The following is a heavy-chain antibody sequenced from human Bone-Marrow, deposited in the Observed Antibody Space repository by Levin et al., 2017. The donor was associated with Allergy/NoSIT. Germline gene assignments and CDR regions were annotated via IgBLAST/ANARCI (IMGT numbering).Heavy chain of an antibody. CDR2: IWYDGSKQ. D-gene: IGHD4/OR15-4a*01. CDR1: GFSFSSHG. CDR3: ARARACGANPLDS. V-gene: IGHV3-33*01. Sequence: SCAASGFSFSSHGMHWVRQAPGKGLEWVAVIWYDGSKQYYVDSVKGRFTISRDNSRNTLYLQINSLRAEDTAVYYCARARACGANPLDSWGQGTLVTVSS. J-gene: IGHJ4*02.